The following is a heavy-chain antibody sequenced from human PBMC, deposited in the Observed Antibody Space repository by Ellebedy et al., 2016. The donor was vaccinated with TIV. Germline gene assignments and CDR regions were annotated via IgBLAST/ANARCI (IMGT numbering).Heavy chain of an antibody. D-gene: IGHD4-23*01. CDR1: GGSISSSSYY. Sequence: MPSETLSLTCTVSGGSISSSSYYWGWIRQPPGKGLEWIGSIYYSGSTNYNPSLKSRVTISVDTSKNQFSLKLSSVTAADTAVYYCARDSYELPDYWGQGTLVTVSS. CDR3: ARDSYELPDY. J-gene: IGHJ4*02. CDR2: IYYSGST. V-gene: IGHV4-39*07.